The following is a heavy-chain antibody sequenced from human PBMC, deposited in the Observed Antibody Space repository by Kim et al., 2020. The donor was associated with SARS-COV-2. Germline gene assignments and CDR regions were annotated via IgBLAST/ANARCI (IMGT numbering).Heavy chain of an antibody. Sequence: RFTISRDNAKNSLYLQMNSLRAEDTALYYCAKDKGGGSYHGNYYYYGMDVWGQGTTVTVSS. V-gene: IGHV3-9*01. D-gene: IGHD1-26*01. J-gene: IGHJ6*02. CDR3: AKDKGGGSYHGNYYYYGMDV.